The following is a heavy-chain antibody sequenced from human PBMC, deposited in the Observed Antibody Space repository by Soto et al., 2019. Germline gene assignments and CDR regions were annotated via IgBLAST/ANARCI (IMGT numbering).Heavy chain of an antibody. V-gene: IGHV5-51*01. Sequence: PGESLKISCKGSGYSFSTYWIGWVRQMPGKGLEWMGIIYPGDYDTRYSPSFQGQVIISVDKSISTAYLAWKSLKASDTAMYYCARSPTSISNPYHSHYWGQGTLVTVSS. CDR1: GYSFSTYW. J-gene: IGHJ4*02. CDR3: ARSPTSISNPYHSHY. CDR2: IYPGDYDT. D-gene: IGHD2-2*01.